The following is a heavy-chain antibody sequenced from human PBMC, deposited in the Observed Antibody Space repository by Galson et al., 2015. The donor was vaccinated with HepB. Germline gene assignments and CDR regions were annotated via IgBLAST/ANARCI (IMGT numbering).Heavy chain of an antibody. CDR2: ISYDGSNK. CDR3: ARPYYDFWSGFGLAAY. V-gene: IGHV3-30-3*01. CDR1: GFTFSSYA. D-gene: IGHD3-3*01. J-gene: IGHJ4*02. Sequence: SLRLSCAASGFTFSSYAMHWVRQAPGKGLEWVAVISYDGSNKYYADSVKGRFTISRDNSKNTLYLQMNSLRAEDTAVYYCARPYYDFWSGFGLAAYWGQGTLVTVSS.